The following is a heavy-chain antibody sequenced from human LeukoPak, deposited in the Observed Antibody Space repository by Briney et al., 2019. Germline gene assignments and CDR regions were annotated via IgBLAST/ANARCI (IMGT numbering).Heavy chain of an antibody. J-gene: IGHJ4*02. CDR3: ALRYDFWSGYYTQGYYFDY. CDR1: GFTFSSYA. CDR2: ISGSGGST. D-gene: IGHD3-3*01. Sequence: GGSLRLSCAASGFTFSSYAMGWVRQAPGKGLEWVSAISGSGGSTYYADSVRGRFTISRDNSKNTLYLQMNSLRAEDTAVYYCALRYDFWSGYYTQGYYFDYWGQGTLVTVSS. V-gene: IGHV3-23*01.